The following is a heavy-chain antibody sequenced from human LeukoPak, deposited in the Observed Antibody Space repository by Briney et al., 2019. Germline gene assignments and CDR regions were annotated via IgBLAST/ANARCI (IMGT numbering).Heavy chain of an antibody. J-gene: IGHJ3*02. V-gene: IGHV3-21*01. CDR1: GFTFSSYS. Sequence: GGSLRLSCAASGFTFSSYSMNWVRQAPGKGLEWVSSISSSSSYIYYADSVKGRFTISRDNAKNSLYLQMNSLRAEDTAVYYCARVYDFWSGNRAFDIWGQGTMVTVSS. D-gene: IGHD3-3*01. CDR2: ISSSSSYI. CDR3: ARVYDFWSGNRAFDI.